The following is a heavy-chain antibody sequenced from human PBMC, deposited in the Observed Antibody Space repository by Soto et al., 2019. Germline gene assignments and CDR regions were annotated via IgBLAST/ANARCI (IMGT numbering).Heavy chain of an antibody. J-gene: IGHJ6*02. V-gene: IGHV1-69*01. CDR3: ARRAKDIHGDYLNPIYYYGMDV. D-gene: IGHD4-17*01. CDR2: IIPIFGTA. Sequence: QVQLVQSGAEVKKPGSSVKVSCKASGGTFSSYAISWVRQAPGQGLEWMGGIIPIFGTANYAQKFQGRVTITADESTSTAYMELSSVRSEDTAVYYCARRAKDIHGDYLNPIYYYGMDVWGQGTTVTVSS. CDR1: GGTFSSYA.